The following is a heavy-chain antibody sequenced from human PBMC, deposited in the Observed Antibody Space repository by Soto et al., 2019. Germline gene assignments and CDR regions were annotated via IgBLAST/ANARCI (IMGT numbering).Heavy chain of an antibody. Sequence: QEQLVQAGAEVKKPGSSVRISCRASGGTFSNDAVSWVRQAPGQGLQWMGGIIPIFGTTHYAQKFQGRVTITADESTATAYRELRSVTSEDTAVYYCATGLRTGNYGMDVWGQGTAVTVSS. V-gene: IGHV1-69*01. D-gene: IGHD3-10*01. CDR1: GGTFSNDA. J-gene: IGHJ6*02. CDR3: ATGLRTGNYGMDV. CDR2: IIPIFGTT.